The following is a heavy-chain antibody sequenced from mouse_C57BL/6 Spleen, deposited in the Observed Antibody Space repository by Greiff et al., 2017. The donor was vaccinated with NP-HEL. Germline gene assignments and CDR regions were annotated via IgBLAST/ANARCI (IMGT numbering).Heavy chain of an antibody. Sequence: VHLVESGPGLVQPSQSLSVTCTVSGFSLASYGVHWVRQSPGKGLEWLGVIWSGGSTDYNAAFISRLSISKDNSKSQVFFKMNSLQADDTAIYYCARNGNYFDYWGQGTTLTVSS. CDR3: ARNGNYFDY. CDR1: GFSLASYG. CDR2: IWSGGST. J-gene: IGHJ2*01. D-gene: IGHD2-1*01. V-gene: IGHV2-2*01.